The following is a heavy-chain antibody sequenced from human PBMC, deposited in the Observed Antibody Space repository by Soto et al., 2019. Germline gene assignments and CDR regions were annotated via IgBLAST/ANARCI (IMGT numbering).Heavy chain of an antibody. D-gene: IGHD1-7*01. CDR1: GYIFTNYG. J-gene: IGHJ4*02. CDR3: ARDWNYIFDY. Sequence: ASVKVSCKTSGYIFTNYGISWVRQAPGQGLEWMGWINVNGGNTNYAQNLQGRVILTTDTSTSTAYMELWSLTSDDTAVYYCARDWNYIFDYWGEGSLVTFSS. CDR2: INVNGGNT. V-gene: IGHV1-18*01.